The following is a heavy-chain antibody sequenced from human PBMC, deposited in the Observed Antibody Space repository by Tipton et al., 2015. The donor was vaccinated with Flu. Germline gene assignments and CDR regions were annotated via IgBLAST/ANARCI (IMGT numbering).Heavy chain of an antibody. CDR2: VFHTGST. J-gene: IGHJ4*02. CDR1: GDSISGDYY. Sequence: TLSLTCTISGDSISGDYYWGWIRQPPGKGLQWIGNVFHTGSTYHNPSLRSRVTISVDTSKKQFSLQLRSVTAADTAVYYCARDPSLGMPDYFDYWGQGTLVTASS. V-gene: IGHV4-38-2*02. D-gene: IGHD2-2*01. CDR3: ARDPSLGMPDYFDY.